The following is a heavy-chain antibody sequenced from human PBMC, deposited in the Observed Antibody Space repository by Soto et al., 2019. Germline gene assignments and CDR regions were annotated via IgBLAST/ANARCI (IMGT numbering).Heavy chain of an antibody. Sequence: QITLKESGPTLVKPTQTLTLTCTFSGFSLYTSGVGVGWVRQPPGKALEWLALIYWDDDKRYSPSLKSRLTITKDTSKTQVVLTMTNMDPVDTASYYCARSRAGNWFDPWGQGTLVTVSS. CDR1: GFSLYTSGVG. V-gene: IGHV2-5*02. CDR3: ARSRAGNWFDP. J-gene: IGHJ5*02. CDR2: IYWDDDK. D-gene: IGHD3-10*01.